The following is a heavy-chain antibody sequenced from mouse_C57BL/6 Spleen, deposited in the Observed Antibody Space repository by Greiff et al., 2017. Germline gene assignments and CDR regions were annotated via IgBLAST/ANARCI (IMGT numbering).Heavy chain of an antibody. Sequence: QVQLQQPGAELVKPGASVKLSCKASGYTFTSYWMQWVKQRPGQGLEWIGEIDPSDSYTNYNQKFKGKATLTVDTSSSTAYMQLSSLTSEDSAVYYCARNRDFDDWGQGTTLTVSS. CDR3: ARNRDFDD. J-gene: IGHJ2*01. V-gene: IGHV1-50*01. CDR1: GYTFTSYW. CDR2: IDPSDSYT.